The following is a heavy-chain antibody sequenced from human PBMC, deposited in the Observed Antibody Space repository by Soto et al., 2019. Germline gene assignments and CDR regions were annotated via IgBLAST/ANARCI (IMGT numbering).Heavy chain of an antibody. J-gene: IGHJ6*02. CDR3: ARDRYYDSSGYYYYYYYGMDV. V-gene: IGHV3-30-3*01. CDR1: GFTFSSYA. CDR2: ISYDGSNK. Sequence: GGSLRLSCAASGFTFSSYAMHWVRQAPGKGLEWVAVISYDGSNKYYADSVKGRFTISRDNSKNTLYLQMNSLRAEDTAVYYCARDRYYDSSGYYYYYYYGMDVWGQGTTVTVSS. D-gene: IGHD3-22*01.